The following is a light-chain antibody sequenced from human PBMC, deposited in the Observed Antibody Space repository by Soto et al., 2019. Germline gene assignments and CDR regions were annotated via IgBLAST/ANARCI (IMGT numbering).Light chain of an antibody. CDR1: QSISSY. V-gene: IGKV3-11*01. CDR2: DAS. CDR3: QQLTDWPPQWT. J-gene: IGKJ1*01. Sequence: EIEMTQSPATLPVSPGERATLSCRTRQSISSYLAWYQQKPGQAPRLLIYDASSRATGIPARFSGTGSGTDFNLTISSLEPEDFAVHYCQQLTDWPPQWTFGQGTKV.